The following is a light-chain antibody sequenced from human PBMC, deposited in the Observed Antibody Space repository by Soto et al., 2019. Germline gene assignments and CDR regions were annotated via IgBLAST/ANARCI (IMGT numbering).Light chain of an antibody. CDR3: SSYTSSSTRV. CDR2: DVS. V-gene: IGLV2-14*01. Sequence: QSVLTQPASVSGSPGQSITISCTGTSKDIGGYNYVSWYQQHPGNAPKLMIYDVSNRPSGVSNRFSGSKSGNTASLTISGLQAEDEADYYCSSYTSSSTRVFGTGTKVTVL. J-gene: IGLJ1*01. CDR1: SKDIGGYNY.